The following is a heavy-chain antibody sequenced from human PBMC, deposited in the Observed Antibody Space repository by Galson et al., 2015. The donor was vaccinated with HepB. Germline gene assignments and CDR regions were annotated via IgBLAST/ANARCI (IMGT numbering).Heavy chain of an antibody. CDR1: GFTFSDYF. CDR2: ISDSGTYT. J-gene: IGHJ4*02. V-gene: IGHV3-11*06. Sequence: SLRLSCAASGFTFSDYFMTWIRQAPGKGLEWLSYISDSGTYTKYADSVEGRFTISRDNAKNSLYLQMNSLRAEDTAVYYCARDRGGFFDYWGQGTVVTVSS. CDR3: ARDRGGFFDY. D-gene: IGHD3-10*01.